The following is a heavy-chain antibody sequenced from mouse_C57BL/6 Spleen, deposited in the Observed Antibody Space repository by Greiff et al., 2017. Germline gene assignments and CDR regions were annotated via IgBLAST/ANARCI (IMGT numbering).Heavy chain of an antibody. CDR3: ARFDGRLDY. V-gene: IGHV1-69*01. J-gene: IGHJ2*01. CDR2: IDPSDSYT. Sequence: QVQLQQPGAELVMPGASVKLSCKASGYTFTSYWMHWVKQRPGQGLEWIGEIDPSDSYTNYNQKFKGKSTVTVDKSSSTAYMQLSSLTSEDSAVYYCARFDGRLDYWGQGTTLTVSS. CDR1: GYTFTSYW. D-gene: IGHD2-3*01.